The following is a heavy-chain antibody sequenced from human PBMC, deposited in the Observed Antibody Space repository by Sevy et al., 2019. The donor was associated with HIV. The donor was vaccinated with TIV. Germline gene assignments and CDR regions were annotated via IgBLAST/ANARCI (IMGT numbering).Heavy chain of an antibody. D-gene: IGHD1-1*01. Sequence: GGSLRLSCAASGFTFRNYWMSWVRQAPGKGLEWVANTKEDGSEKYYVDSVKGRFTISGDNAKNSLYLQMNSLRAEDTAGYYCARDRTWNDFYYNYGMDVWGQGTTVTVSS. CDR3: ARDRTWNDFYYNYGMDV. CDR2: TKEDGSEK. CDR1: GFTFRNYW. J-gene: IGHJ6*02. V-gene: IGHV3-7*01.